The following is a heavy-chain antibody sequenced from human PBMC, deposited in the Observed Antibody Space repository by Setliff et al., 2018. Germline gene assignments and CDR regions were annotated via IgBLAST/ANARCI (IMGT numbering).Heavy chain of an antibody. CDR2: IKSKAYGGTA. D-gene: IGHD2-15*01. CDR3: STGSDGW. V-gene: IGHV3-15*01. J-gene: IGHJ4*02. Sequence: GESLKISCVGSGFGFSDAWMTWVRQAPGKGLEWVGHIKSKAYGGTADYATAVKGRFSISRDDSKDTVFLQMNSLKTEDTGTYYCSTGSDGWWGQGTQVTVSS. CDR1: GFGFSDAW.